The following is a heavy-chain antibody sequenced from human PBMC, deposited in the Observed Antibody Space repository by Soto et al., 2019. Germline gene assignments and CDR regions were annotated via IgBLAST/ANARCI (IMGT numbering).Heavy chain of an antibody. V-gene: IGHV3-33*01. CDR2: IWYDGSNK. Sequence: GGSLRLSCAASGFTFSSYGMHWVRQAPGKGLEWVAVIWYDGSNKYYADSVKGRFTISRDNSKNTLYLQMNSLRAEDTAVYYCARERIQLWLTPGGYSYGFGDYWGQGTLVTVSS. J-gene: IGHJ4*02. D-gene: IGHD5-18*01. CDR1: GFTFSSYG. CDR3: ARERIQLWLTPGGYSYGFGDY.